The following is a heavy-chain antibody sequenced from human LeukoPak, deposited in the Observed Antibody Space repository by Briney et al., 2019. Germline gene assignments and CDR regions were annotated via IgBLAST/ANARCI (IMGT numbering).Heavy chain of an antibody. J-gene: IGHJ5*02. CDR1: GFTFSGSA. D-gene: IGHD2-8*01. Sequence: PGGSLRLSCAASGFTFSGSAMHWVRQASGKGLEWVGRIRSKANSYATAYAASVKGRFTISRDDSKNTAYLQMNSLKTEDTAVYYCARAGYIVPMVYARMDWFDPWGQGTLVTVSS. CDR3: ARAGYIVPMVYARMDWFDP. CDR2: IRSKANSYAT. V-gene: IGHV3-73*01.